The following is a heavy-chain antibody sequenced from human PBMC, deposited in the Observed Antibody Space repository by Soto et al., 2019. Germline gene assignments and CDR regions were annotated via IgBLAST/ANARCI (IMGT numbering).Heavy chain of an antibody. CDR2: IIPIFGTA. D-gene: IGHD2-21*02. CDR1: GGTFSSYA. V-gene: IGHV1-69*13. CDR3: APLVVTAMSTALDWFDT. J-gene: IGHJ5*02. Sequence: GASVKVSCKASGGTFSSYAISWVRQAPGQGLEWMGGIIPIFGTANYAQKFQGRVTITADESTSTAYMELSSLRSEDTAVYYCAPLVVTAMSTALDWFDTWGQGTLVTVSS.